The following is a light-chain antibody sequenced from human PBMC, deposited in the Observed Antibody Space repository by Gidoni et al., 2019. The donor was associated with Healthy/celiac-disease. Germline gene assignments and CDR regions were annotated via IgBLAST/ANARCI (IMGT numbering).Light chain of an antibody. CDR1: QSVSSSD. V-gene: IGKV3-20*01. Sequence: EIVLTQSPGTLSLSPGERATLSCRASQSVSSSDLAWYQQKPGQAPRLPIYGASSRATGIPDRFSGSGSGTDFTLTISRLEPEDFAVYYCQQYGSSPFGQGTRLEIK. CDR2: GAS. CDR3: QQYGSSP. J-gene: IGKJ5*01.